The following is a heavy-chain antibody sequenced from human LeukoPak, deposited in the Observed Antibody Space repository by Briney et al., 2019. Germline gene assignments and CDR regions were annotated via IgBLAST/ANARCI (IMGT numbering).Heavy chain of an antibody. CDR2: INHSGST. V-gene: IGHV4-34*01. CDR3: ARGYGSGSYFVY. CDR1: GGSSSGYY. J-gene: IGHJ4*02. D-gene: IGHD3-10*01. Sequence: SETLSLTCAVYGGSSSGYYWSWIRQPPGKGLKWIGEINHSGSTNQNPSLKSRVTISIDTSKNQFSLKLSSVTAADTAVYYCARGYGSGSYFVYWGQGTLVTVSS.